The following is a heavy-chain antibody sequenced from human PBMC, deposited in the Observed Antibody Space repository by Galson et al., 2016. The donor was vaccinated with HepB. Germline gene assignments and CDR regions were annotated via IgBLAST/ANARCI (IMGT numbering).Heavy chain of an antibody. CDR1: GYSFNTYW. CDR3: ARRLGQKDPFEI. Sequence: QSGAEVTKPGESLKTSCEGSGYSFNTYWIGWVRQMSGKGLEWMGIIYPGDSDTRYSPSFQGQATISADKSITTAYLQWSSLKASDSAMYYCARRLGQKDPFEIWGPGTMVTVSS. V-gene: IGHV5-51*01. CDR2: IYPGDSDT. J-gene: IGHJ3*02. D-gene: IGHD3-10*01.